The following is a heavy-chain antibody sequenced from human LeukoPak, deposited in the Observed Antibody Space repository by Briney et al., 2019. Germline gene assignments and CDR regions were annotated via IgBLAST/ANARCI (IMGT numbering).Heavy chain of an antibody. CDR1: RFTFSSYP. CDR3: ARGVCSSISCYYFDY. J-gene: IGHJ4*02. V-gene: IGHV3-30*02. D-gene: IGHD2-2*01. Sequence: GGSLRLSCAASRFTFSSYPMHWVRQAPGKGLEWVAIIWHDGSNEHCADSVKGRFTISRDNSKNTLYLQMNSLRAEDTAVYYCARGVCSSISCYYFDYWGQGTLVTVSS. CDR2: IWHDGSNE.